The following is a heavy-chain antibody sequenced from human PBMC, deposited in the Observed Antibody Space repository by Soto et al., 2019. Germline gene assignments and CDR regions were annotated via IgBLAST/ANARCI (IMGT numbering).Heavy chain of an antibody. Sequence: GASVKVSCKASGYAFSNNFIHWVRQAPAQGLEWMGVINPTTGLTSNAQKFQGRITMTSDTSSSTAYMELSSLRSEDTAVYYCARALRNGYFYGMDTWGQGTTVTVSS. J-gene: IGHJ6*02. CDR3: ARALRNGYFYGMDT. V-gene: IGHV1-46*01. D-gene: IGHD2-8*01. CDR2: INPTTGLT. CDR1: GYAFSNNF.